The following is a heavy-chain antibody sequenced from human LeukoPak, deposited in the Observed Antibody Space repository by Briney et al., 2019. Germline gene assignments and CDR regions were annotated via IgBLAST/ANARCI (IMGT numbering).Heavy chain of an antibody. CDR2: IKSKTDGGTT. Sequence: PGGSLRLSCAASGLTFSNAWMSWVRQAPGKGLEWVGRIKSKTDGGTTDYGAPVKGRFIISRDDSKNTLYLQTNGLKIEDTAVYYCITDPGEWEPIWGQGTMVTVSS. V-gene: IGHV3-15*01. CDR3: ITDPGEWEPI. CDR1: GLTFSNAW. J-gene: IGHJ3*02. D-gene: IGHD1-26*01.